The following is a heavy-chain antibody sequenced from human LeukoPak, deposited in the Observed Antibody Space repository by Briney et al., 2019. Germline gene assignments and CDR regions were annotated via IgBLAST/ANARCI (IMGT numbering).Heavy chain of an antibody. Sequence: PSETLSLTCTVSGGSISSFYWNWIPQPPGKGLEWVGYVFYSGNTNYNPSLGSRVTISEDTSKNQFSLNLNSLTAADTAVYYCARGLPGRDAFDVWGQGTVVTVSS. CDR3: ARGLPGRDAFDV. CDR1: GGSISSFY. J-gene: IGHJ3*01. V-gene: IGHV4-59*13. CDR2: VFYSGNT. D-gene: IGHD3-16*01.